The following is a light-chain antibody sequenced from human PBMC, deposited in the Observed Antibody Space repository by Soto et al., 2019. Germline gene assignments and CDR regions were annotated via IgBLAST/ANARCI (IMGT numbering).Light chain of an antibody. J-gene: IGKJ1*01. V-gene: IGKV1-5*01. Sequence: VDRVTMTRRPSQSISSWLAWYQQNPGKAPKLLIYDASSLESGGPSRFSGSGSGTEFTLTISSLQPDDFATYYCQQYNSFWTFGQGTKV. CDR1: QSISSW. CDR3: QQYNSFWT. CDR2: DAS.